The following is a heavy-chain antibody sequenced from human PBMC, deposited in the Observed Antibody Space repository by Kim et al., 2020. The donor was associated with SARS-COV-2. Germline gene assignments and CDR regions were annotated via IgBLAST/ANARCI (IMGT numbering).Heavy chain of an antibody. CDR2: ISASGGDT. D-gene: IGHD4-4*01. CDR3: AKVTTLTAPFYDY. Sequence: GGTLRLSCAASGFTFSSYALSWVRQAPGKGLEWVSRISASGGDTYYADAVQGRFTISRDNSKKALNLEMNSLRAEDTALYYCAKVTTLTAPFYDYWGQG. J-gene: IGHJ4*02. CDR1: GFTFSSYA. V-gene: IGHV3-23*01.